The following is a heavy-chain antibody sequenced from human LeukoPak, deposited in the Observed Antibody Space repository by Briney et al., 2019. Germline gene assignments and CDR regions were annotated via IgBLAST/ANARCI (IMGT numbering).Heavy chain of an antibody. V-gene: IGHV1-69*05. CDR3: ARHSSGWYELDY. CDR2: IIPIFGTA. J-gene: IGHJ4*02. D-gene: IGHD6-19*01. CDR1: GGTFSSYA. Sequence: SVKVSCKASGGTFSSYAISWVRQAPGQGLEWMGGIIPIFGTANYAQKFQGRVTMTRDTSTSTVYMELSSLRSEDTAVYYCARHSSGWYELDYWGQGTLVTVSS.